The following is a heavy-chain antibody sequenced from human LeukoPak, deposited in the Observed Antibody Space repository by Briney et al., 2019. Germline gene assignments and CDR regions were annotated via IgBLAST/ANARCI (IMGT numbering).Heavy chain of an antibody. CDR2: MNPNSGNT. V-gene: IGHV1-8*01. Sequence: ASVKVSCKASGYTFTSYDINWVRQATGQGLEWMGWMNPNSGNTGYAQKFQGRVTMTRNTSISTAYMELSRLRSDDTAVYYCARAYSGYDRRFDPWGQGTLVTVSS. CDR1: GYTFTSYD. D-gene: IGHD5-12*01. J-gene: IGHJ5*02. CDR3: ARAYSGYDRRFDP.